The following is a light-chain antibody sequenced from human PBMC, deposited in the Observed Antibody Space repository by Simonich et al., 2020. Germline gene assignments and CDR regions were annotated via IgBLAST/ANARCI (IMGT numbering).Light chain of an antibody. V-gene: IGKV2D-29*02. Sequence: DIVMTQTPLSLSVTPGQTASISCKSSQSLLHSDGKTYVYWYLQKPGQSPQLLIDEVSNRFSGVPDRFSGSGAGTDFTLKISRVEAEDVGVYYCMQSIQLPLTFGGGTKVEIK. CDR1: QSLLHSDGKTY. CDR3: MQSIQLPLT. CDR2: EVS. J-gene: IGKJ4*01.